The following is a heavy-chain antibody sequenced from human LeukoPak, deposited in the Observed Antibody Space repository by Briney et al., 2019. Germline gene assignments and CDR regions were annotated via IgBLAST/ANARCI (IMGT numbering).Heavy chain of an antibody. CDR1: GYSFPSYW. D-gene: IGHD2-2*03. CDR3: ARHMDSLRPDY. V-gene: IGHV5-10-1*01. CDR2: IAPSDSYT. Sequence: GESLKISCKVSGYSFPSYWITWVRQVPGKGLEWMGRIAPSDSYTNYNPSFEGHVTMSVEKSITTVYLQWSSLKASDTAMYYCARHMDSLRPDYWGQGTLVTVSS. J-gene: IGHJ4*02.